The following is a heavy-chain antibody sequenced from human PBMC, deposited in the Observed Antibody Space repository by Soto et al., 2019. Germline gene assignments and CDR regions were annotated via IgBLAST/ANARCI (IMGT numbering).Heavy chain of an antibody. CDR1: GYSFIDYY. CDR2: ISPKSGGT. V-gene: IGHV1-2*02. J-gene: IGHJ4*02. Sequence: QVQLVQSGAEVKKPGASVKVSCEASGYSFIDYYILWVRQAPGQGFEWMGRISPKSGGTNYAQKFEGRVTMTWDTSLNTAYMELSSLKSDDTAVYYCARPPGYISDWYYFDLWGQGTRVTVSS. D-gene: IGHD3-9*01. CDR3: ARPPGYISDWYYFDL.